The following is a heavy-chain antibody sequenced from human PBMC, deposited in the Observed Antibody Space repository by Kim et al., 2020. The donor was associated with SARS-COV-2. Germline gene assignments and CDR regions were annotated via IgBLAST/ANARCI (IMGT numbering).Heavy chain of an antibody. D-gene: IGHD2-21*02. V-gene: IGHV4-34*01. CDR2: INHSGST. CDR3: ATSSVVTSGYYGMDV. J-gene: IGHJ6*02. Sequence: SETLSLTCAVYGGSFSGYYWSWIRQPPGKGLEWIGEINHSGSTNYNPSLKSRVTISVDTSKNQFSLKLSSVTAADTAVYYCATSSVVTSGYYGMDVWGQGTTVTVSS. CDR1: GGSFSGYY.